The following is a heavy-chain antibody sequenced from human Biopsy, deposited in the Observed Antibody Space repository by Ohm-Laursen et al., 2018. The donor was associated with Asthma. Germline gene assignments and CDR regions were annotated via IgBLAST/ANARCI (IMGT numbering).Heavy chain of an antibody. V-gene: IGHV4-59*11. CDR2: VSHTGST. CDR1: GGSIRSHD. CDR3: ARLADCSEGACYSYGWFDP. Sequence: SETLSLTCTVSGGSIRSHDWTWIRLPPGKGLEYIGDVSHTGSTNYNPSLKSRVTMSLDTSKNQFSLRLTSVTPADTAVYYCARLADCSEGACYSYGWFDPWGHGTRVTVSS. J-gene: IGHJ5*02. D-gene: IGHD2-15*01.